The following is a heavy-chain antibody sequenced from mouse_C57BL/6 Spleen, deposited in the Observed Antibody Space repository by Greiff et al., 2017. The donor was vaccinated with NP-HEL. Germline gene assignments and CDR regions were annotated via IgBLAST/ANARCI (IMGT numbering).Heavy chain of an antibody. D-gene: IGHD3-2*02. J-gene: IGHJ2*01. CDR2: IDPSDSYT. Sequence: QVQLQQPGAELVRPGTSVKLSCKASGYTFTSYWMHWVKQRPGQGLEWIGVIDPSDSYTNYNHKFKGKATLTVDTSSSTAYMQLSSLTSEDSAVYYCARESRQLRLPPFDYWGQGTTLTVSS. CDR1: GYTFTSYW. CDR3: ARESRQLRLPPFDY. V-gene: IGHV1-59*01.